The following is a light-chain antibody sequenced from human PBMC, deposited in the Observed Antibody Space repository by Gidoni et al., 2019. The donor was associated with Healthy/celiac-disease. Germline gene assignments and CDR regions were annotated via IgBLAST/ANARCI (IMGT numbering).Light chain of an antibody. J-gene: IGLJ3*02. CDR1: SSNIGSNT. CDR3: AAWDDSLNGWV. CDR2: SNN. Sequence: QSFLTQPPSASAPPGHRVTISCSGSSSNIGSNTVNWYQQLPGTAPKLLIYSNNQRPSGVPDRFAGSKSGTSASLAISGIQSEDEADYYCAAWDDSLNGWVFGGGTKLTVL. V-gene: IGLV1-44*01.